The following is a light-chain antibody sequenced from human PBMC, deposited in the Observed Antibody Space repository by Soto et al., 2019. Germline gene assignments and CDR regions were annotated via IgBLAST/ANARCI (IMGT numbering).Light chain of an antibody. Sequence: DIQMTQSPSSLSASVGDRVTITCRVSQSISSYLNWYQQKPGKAPKLLIYAASSLQSGVPSRFSGSGSGTDFTLTISSLQPEDFAPYSCQQSYSTPYTFGQGTKLEIK. CDR2: AAS. J-gene: IGKJ2*01. V-gene: IGKV1-39*01. CDR3: QQSYSTPYT. CDR1: QSISSY.